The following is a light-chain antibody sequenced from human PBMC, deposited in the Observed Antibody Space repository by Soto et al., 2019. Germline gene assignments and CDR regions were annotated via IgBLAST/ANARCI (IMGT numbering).Light chain of an antibody. CDR1: SSNIGAGYD. J-gene: IGLJ1*01. CDR3: CSYAGSSYYV. V-gene: IGLV1-40*01. CDR2: ANK. Sequence: QSVLTQPPSVSGAPEQRVTISCTGSSSNIGAGYDVHWYQLVPGAARKLLIYANKNRPSGVPDRFSGSKSGSSASLAITGLQAEDEADYYCCSYAGSSYYVFGSGTKVTVL.